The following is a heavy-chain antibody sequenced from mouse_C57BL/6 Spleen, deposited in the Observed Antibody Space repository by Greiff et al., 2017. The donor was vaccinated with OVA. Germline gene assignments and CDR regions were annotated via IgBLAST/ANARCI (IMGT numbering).Heavy chain of an antibody. J-gene: IGHJ2*01. Sequence: QVQLQQPGAELVKPGASVKLSCKASGYTFTSYWMHWVKQRPGQGLEWIGMIHPNSGSTNYNEKFKSKATLTVDKSSSTAYMQLGSLTSEDSAVYYCARWGYGYDGGDYWGQGTTLTVSS. V-gene: IGHV1-64*01. D-gene: IGHD2-2*01. CDR3: ARWGYGYDGGDY. CDR1: GYTFTSYW. CDR2: IHPNSGST.